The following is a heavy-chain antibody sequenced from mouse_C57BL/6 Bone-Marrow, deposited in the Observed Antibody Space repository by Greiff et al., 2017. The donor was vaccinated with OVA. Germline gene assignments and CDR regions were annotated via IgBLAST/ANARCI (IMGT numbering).Heavy chain of an antibody. V-gene: IGHV1-42*01. CDR1: GYSFTGYY. D-gene: IGHD1-1*01. CDR3: ARALYYGSSPAWFAY. Sequence: EVQLQQSGPELVKPGASVKISCKASGYSFTGYYMNWVKQSPEKSLEWIGEINPRTGGTTYNQKFKAKATLTVDKSSSTAYMQLKSLTSEDSAVYYCARALYYGSSPAWFAYWGQGTLVTVSA. CDR2: INPRTGGT. J-gene: IGHJ3*01.